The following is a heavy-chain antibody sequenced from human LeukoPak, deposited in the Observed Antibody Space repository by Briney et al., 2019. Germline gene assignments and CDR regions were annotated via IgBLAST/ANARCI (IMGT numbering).Heavy chain of an antibody. CDR1: GFTFSSHW. J-gene: IGHJ4*02. CDR2: INPDGSRT. Sequence: GGSLRLSCAASGFTFSSHWMHWVRQAPGKGLVWVSRINPDGSRTNYADSVKGRFTISRDNAGNTLCLQMDSLRAEDAAVYYCVRDRIVGTTTFDSWGQGTLVTVSP. D-gene: IGHD1-26*01. CDR3: VRDRIVGTTTFDS. V-gene: IGHV3-74*01.